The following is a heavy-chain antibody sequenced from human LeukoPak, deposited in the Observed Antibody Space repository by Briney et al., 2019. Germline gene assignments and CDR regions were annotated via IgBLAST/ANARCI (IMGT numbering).Heavy chain of an antibody. D-gene: IGHD1-26*01. CDR1: GGSISGYF. J-gene: IGHJ4*02. CDR2: ISYSGST. V-gene: IGHV4-59*12. Sequence: PSETLSLTCTVSGGSISGYFWSWIRQSPGKGLEWIAYISYSGSTSYNPSLKSRVTISVDTSKNQFSLKLSSVTAADTAVYYCARWEGGSYYDFDYWGQGTLVTVSS. CDR3: ARWEGGSYYDFDY.